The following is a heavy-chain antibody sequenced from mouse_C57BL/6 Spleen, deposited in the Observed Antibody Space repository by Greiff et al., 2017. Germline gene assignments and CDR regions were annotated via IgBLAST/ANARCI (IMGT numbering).Heavy chain of an antibody. CDR3: ASLGSFYAMDD. CDR1: GFTFSDYG. D-gene: IGHD1-1*01. V-gene: IGHV5-17*01. J-gene: IGHJ4*01. CDR2: ISSGSSTS. Sequence: EVKVVESGGGLVKPGGSLKLSCAASGFTFSDYGMHWVRQAPEKGLEWVAYISSGSSTSYYADTVKGRFTISRDNAKNTLFLQMTSLRSEDTAMYYCASLGSFYAMDDWGQGTSVTVSS.